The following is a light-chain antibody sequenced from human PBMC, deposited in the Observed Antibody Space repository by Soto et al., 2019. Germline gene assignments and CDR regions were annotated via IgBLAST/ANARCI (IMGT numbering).Light chain of an antibody. Sequence: EIVMTQAPATPSVSPGERATLSCRASQSVSSNLAWYQQKPGQAPRLLIYGASTRATGIPARFSGSGSGTEFTLTISSLQSEDFAVYYCQQYNKWPPKWTFGQGTKVEIK. CDR3: QQYNKWPPKWT. CDR1: QSVSSN. J-gene: IGKJ1*01. CDR2: GAS. V-gene: IGKV3-15*01.